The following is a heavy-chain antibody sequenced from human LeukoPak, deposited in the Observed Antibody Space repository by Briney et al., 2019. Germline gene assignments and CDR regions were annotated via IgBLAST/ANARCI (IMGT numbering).Heavy chain of an antibody. CDR2: INPSGGST. CDR3: ARDAWYYDSSGYYYPGY. Sequence: ASVKVSCKASGYTFTSYYMHWVRQAPGQGLEWMGIINPSGGSTSYAQKFQGRVTMTRDTSTSTVYMELSSLRSEDTAVYYCARDAWYYDSSGYYYPGYWGQGTLVTVSS. J-gene: IGHJ4*02. D-gene: IGHD3-22*01. CDR1: GYTFTSYY. V-gene: IGHV1-46*01.